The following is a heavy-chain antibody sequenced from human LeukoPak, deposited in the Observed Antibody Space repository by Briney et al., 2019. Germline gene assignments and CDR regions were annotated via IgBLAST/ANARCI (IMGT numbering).Heavy chain of an antibody. CDR2: IHYTGSS. Sequence: PSETLSLTCTVSGASVRSDSYYWSWIRQPPGKGLEWIGYIHYTGSSKYKSSLKSRVTMSVDTFKNQLSLTLGSVTAADTAVYHCARGTETTGYFDLWGPGTLVTVPS. D-gene: IGHD4-17*01. J-gene: IGHJ4*02. V-gene: IGHV4-61*01. CDR1: GASVRSDSYY. CDR3: ARGTETTGYFDL.